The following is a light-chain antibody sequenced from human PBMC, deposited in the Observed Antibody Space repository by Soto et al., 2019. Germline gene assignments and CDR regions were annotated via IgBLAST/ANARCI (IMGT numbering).Light chain of an antibody. Sequence: VWTRSPGTLSLSPGCRAPLSCRASQSVSNNYLAWYQQKPGQAPRLLIYGASNRATGIPDRFSGSGSGTDFTLTISRLEPEDFAVYYCQQYGRSGTFGQGTKVDTK. CDR2: GAS. CDR1: QSVSNNY. V-gene: IGKV3-20*01. J-gene: IGKJ1*01. CDR3: QQYGRSGT.